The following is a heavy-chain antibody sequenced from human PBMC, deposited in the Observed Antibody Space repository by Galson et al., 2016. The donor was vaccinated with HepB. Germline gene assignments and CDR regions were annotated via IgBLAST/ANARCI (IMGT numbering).Heavy chain of an antibody. Sequence: SLRLSCAASGFTFSNYWMNWVRQAPGKGLQWVANIEKDGSEKNYVDSVKGRFTISRDNAKNSLYLQMNSLRAEDTAVYYCAGGTGWGEDYWGQGTLVTVSS. CDR2: IEKDGSEK. J-gene: IGHJ4*02. D-gene: IGHD3-10*01. CDR1: GFTFSNYW. V-gene: IGHV3-7*03. CDR3: AGGTGWGEDY.